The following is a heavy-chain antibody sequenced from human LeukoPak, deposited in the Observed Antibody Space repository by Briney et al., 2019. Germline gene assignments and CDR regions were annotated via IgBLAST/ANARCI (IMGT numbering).Heavy chain of an antibody. J-gene: IGHJ4*02. CDR2: ISGYNGNT. CDR3: ARDSDSSGWNYYFDY. Sequence: GASVKVSCKTSGYTFTAYGISWVRQAPGQGLEWMGWISGYNGNTKYAQRLQGRVNMTTDTSTTTAYMDLRNLRSDDTAVYYCARDSDSSGWNYYFDYWGQGTLVTVSS. V-gene: IGHV1-18*01. CDR1: GYTFTAYG. D-gene: IGHD6-19*01.